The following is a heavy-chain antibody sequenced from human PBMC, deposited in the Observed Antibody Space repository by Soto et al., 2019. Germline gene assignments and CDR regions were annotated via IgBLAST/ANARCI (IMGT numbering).Heavy chain of an antibody. CDR1: GTSISSGYY. CDR3: ASNVLDILTRDNPDY. D-gene: IGHD3-9*01. V-gene: IGHV4-38-2*01. J-gene: IGHJ4*02. Sequence: LSLTCVVSGTSISSGYYWGWIRQPPGKPMEWIGSVYHTGSTYYNPSLKSRVSISVDTSKNQLSLRLASVTAADSAVYYCASNVLDILTRDNPDYWGQGTLVTVYS. CDR2: VYHTGST.